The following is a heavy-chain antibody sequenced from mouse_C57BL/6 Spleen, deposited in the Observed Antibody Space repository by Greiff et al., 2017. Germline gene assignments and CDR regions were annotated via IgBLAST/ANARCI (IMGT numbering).Heavy chain of an antibody. CDR2: IHPSDSDT. V-gene: IGHV1-74*01. Sequence: VQLQQPGAELVKPGASVKVSCKASGYTFTSYWMHWVKQRPGQGLEWIGRIHPSDSDTNYNQKFKGKATLTVDKSSSTAYMQLSSLTSEDSAVYYCAIEYYGSSPAWFAYWGQGTLVTVSA. J-gene: IGHJ3*01. D-gene: IGHD1-1*01. CDR3: AIEYYGSSPAWFAY. CDR1: GYTFTSYW.